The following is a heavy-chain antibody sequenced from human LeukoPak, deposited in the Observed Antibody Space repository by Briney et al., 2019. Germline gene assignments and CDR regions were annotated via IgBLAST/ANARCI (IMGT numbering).Heavy chain of an antibody. CDR1: GFTVSSNY. CDR2: TRNKANSYTT. CDR3: ARGNWNYVGYYFDY. Sequence: GGSLRLSCTASGFTVSSNYMSWVRQAPGKGLEWVGRTRNKANSYTTEYAASVKGRFTISRDDSKNSLYLQMNSLKTEDTAVYYCARGNWNYVGYYFDYWGQGTLVTVSS. J-gene: IGHJ4*02. V-gene: IGHV3-72*01. D-gene: IGHD1-7*01.